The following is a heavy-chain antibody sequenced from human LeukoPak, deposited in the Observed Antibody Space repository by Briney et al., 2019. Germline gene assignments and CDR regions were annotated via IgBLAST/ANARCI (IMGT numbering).Heavy chain of an antibody. V-gene: IGHV4-4*07. J-gene: IGHJ3*02. D-gene: IGHD2-8*02. CDR2: IYTSGST. CDR1: GGSISSYY. Sequence: SETLSLTCTVSGGSISSYYWSWIRQPAGKGLEWIGRIYTSGSTNYNPSLKSRVTMSVDTSKNQFSLKLSSVTAADTAVCYCARWCGGWSASAFDIWGQGTMVTVSS. CDR3: ARWCGGWSASAFDI.